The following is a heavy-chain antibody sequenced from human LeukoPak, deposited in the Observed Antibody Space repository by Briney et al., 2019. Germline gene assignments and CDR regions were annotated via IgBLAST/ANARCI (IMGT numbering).Heavy chain of an antibody. D-gene: IGHD3-16*02. CDR1: GGSISSYY. Sequence: SETLSLTCTVSGGSISSYYWSWIRQPPGKGLEWIGYIYYSGSTNYNPSLKSRVTISVDTSKNQFSLKLSSVTAADTAVYYCASSARGSYLPYYYYGMDVWGQGTTVTVSS. CDR3: ASSARGSYLPYYYYGMDV. V-gene: IGHV4-59*01. CDR2: IYYSGST. J-gene: IGHJ6*02.